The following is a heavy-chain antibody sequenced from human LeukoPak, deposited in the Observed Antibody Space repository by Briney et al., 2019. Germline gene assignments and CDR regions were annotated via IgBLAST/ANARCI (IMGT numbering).Heavy chain of an antibody. CDR2: ISYDGSNK. CDR1: GFPFSNYG. Sequence: GGSLRLSCAASGFPFSNYGMHWVRQAPGKGLEWVAVISYDGSNKYYADSVKGRFTISRDNSKNTLYLQMNSLRAEDTAVYFCARSPTSWYFDYWGQGTLVTVSS. J-gene: IGHJ4*02. V-gene: IGHV3-30*03. CDR3: ARSPTSWYFDY. D-gene: IGHD2-2*01.